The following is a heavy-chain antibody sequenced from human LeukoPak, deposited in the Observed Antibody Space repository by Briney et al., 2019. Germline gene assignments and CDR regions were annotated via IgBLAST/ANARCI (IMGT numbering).Heavy chain of an antibody. Sequence: PGRSLRLSCAASRFTFSSYAMNWVRQAPGKGLEWVAVISSDGSNYYYADSVKGRFTISRDNSKNTLYLQMNSLRAEDTAAYYCARYATRRYSYGFPFDYWGQGTLVTVSS. J-gene: IGHJ4*02. D-gene: IGHD5-18*01. V-gene: IGHV3-30-3*01. CDR1: RFTFSSYA. CDR2: ISSDGSNY. CDR3: ARYATRRYSYGFPFDY.